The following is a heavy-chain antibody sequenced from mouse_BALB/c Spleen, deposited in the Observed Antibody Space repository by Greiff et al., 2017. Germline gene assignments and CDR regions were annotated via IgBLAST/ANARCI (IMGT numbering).Heavy chain of an antibody. CDR2: ISYSGST. V-gene: IGHV3-2*02. Sequence: VQLQQSGPGLVKPSQSLSLTCTVTGYSITSDYAWNWIRQFPGNKLEWMGYISYSGSTSYNPSLKSRISITRDTSKNQFFLQLNSVTTEDTATYYCAAEKGYRFAYWGQGTLVTVSA. CDR3: AAEKGYRFAY. CDR1: GYSITSDYA. D-gene: IGHD2-2*01. J-gene: IGHJ3*01.